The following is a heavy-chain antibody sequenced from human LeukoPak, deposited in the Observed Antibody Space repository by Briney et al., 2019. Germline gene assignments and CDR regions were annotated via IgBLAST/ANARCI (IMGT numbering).Heavy chain of an antibody. D-gene: IGHD6-19*01. CDR1: XXSFSXYY. J-gene: IGHJ4*02. CDR2: INHSGST. Sequence: VXXXSFSXYYWSWIRQPPGKGLEWIGEINHSGSTNYNPSLKSRVTIPVDTSKNQFSLKVSSVTAADTAVYYCARAHSSGWSPLGYWGQGTLVTVSS. CDR3: ARAHSSGWSPLGY. V-gene: IGHV4-34*01.